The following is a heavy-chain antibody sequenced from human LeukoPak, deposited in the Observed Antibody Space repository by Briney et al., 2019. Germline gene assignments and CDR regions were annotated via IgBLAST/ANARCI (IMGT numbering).Heavy chain of an antibody. D-gene: IGHD6-13*01. Sequence: SETLSLTCAVYGGSFSGYYWSWIRQPPGKGLEWIGEINHSGSTNYNPSLKSRVTISVDTSKNQFSLKLSSVTAADTAVYYCARGRNLGGTTAAAGTGWFDPWGQGTLVTVSS. J-gene: IGHJ5*02. CDR3: ARGRNLGGTTAAAGTGWFDP. CDR2: INHSGST. CDR1: GGSFSGYY. V-gene: IGHV4-34*01.